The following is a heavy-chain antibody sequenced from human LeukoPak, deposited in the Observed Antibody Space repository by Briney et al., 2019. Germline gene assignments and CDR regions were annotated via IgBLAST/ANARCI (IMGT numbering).Heavy chain of an antibody. D-gene: IGHD6-19*01. V-gene: IGHV4-59*08. Sequence: SETLSLTCTVSGGSISSYYWSWIRQPPGKGLEWIGYIYYSGGTNYNPSLKSRVTISVDTSKNQFSLKLSPVTAADTAVYYCASLYSSGWSDFDYWGQGTLVTVSS. CDR2: IYYSGGT. CDR1: GGSISSYY. CDR3: ASLYSSGWSDFDY. J-gene: IGHJ4*02.